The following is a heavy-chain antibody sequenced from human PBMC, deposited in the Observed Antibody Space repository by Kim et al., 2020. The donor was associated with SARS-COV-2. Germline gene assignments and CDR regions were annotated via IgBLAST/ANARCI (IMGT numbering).Heavy chain of an antibody. D-gene: IGHD2-15*01. Sequence: ASVKVSCKASGYTFTSYGISWVRQAPGQGLEWMGWISAYNGNTNYAQKLQGRVTMTTDTSTSTAYMELRSLRSDDTAVYYCAVSLSNGERWFKDYWGQGTLVTVSS. V-gene: IGHV1-18*01. CDR3: AVSLSNGERWFKDY. J-gene: IGHJ4*02. CDR2: ISAYNGNT. CDR1: GYTFTSYG.